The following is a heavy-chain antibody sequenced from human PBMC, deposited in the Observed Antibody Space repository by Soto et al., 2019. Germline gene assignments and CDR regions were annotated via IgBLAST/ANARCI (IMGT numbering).Heavy chain of an antibody. CDR3: AKYFRSSYPNYYFDY. V-gene: IGHV3-23*01. Sequence: GGSLRLSCAAYGFTFSSYAMSWVRQAPGKGLEWVSAISGSGGSTYYADSVKGRFTISRDNSKNTLYLQMNSLRAEDTAVYYYAKYFRSSYPNYYFDYWGQGTLVTVSS. D-gene: IGHD6-6*01. CDR2: ISGSGGST. J-gene: IGHJ4*02. CDR1: GFTFSSYA.